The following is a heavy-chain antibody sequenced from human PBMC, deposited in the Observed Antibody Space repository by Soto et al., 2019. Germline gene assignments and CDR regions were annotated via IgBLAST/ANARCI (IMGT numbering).Heavy chain of an antibody. CDR3: AREWITGTTDYYYGMDV. CDR2: IWYDGSNK. CDR1: GFTFSSYG. V-gene: IGHV3-33*08. D-gene: IGHD1-7*01. Sequence: PGVSLRLSCAASGFTFSSYGMHWVRQAPGKGLEWVAVIWYDGSNKYYADSVKGRFTISRDNSKNTLYLQMNSLRAEDTAVYYCAREWITGTTDYYYGMDVWGQGTTVTVSS. J-gene: IGHJ6*02.